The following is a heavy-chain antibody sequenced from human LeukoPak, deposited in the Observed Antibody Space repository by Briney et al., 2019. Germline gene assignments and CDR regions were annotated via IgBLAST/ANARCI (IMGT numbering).Heavy chain of an antibody. V-gene: IGHV1-69*13. Sequence: GALLKISCKASGDTFSSYAISRVRQTPGHGLEWMGGIFPIFGTANYAQKFQGGVTITADESTSTADMELRSLRSEDTAVYYCASGYDSSAYYFDYWGQGTLVTVSS. D-gene: IGHD5-12*01. J-gene: IGHJ4*02. CDR2: IFPIFGTA. CDR1: GDTFSSYA. CDR3: ASGYDSSAYYFDY.